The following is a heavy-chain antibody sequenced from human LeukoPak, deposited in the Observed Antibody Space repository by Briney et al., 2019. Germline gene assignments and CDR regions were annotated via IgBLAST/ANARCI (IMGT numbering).Heavy chain of an antibody. CDR1: GFTFSSFA. J-gene: IGHJ3*01. CDR2: ISGSGDSK. D-gene: IGHD6-13*01. Sequence: PGGSLRLSCAASGFTFSSFAMSWVRQAPGKGLEWLADISGSGDSKYYADSAKRRLTISRDNSKNILYLQMNSLRGEDTAVYYCANPGGYSSRWFAFDFWGQGTLVTVSS. V-gene: IGHV3-23*01. CDR3: ANPGGYSSRWFAFDF.